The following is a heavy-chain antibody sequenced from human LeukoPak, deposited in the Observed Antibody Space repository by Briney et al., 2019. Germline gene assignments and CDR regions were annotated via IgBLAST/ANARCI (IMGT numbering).Heavy chain of an antibody. V-gene: IGHV1-69*04. CDR1: GGTFSSYA. J-gene: IGHJ4*02. CDR2: IIPILGIA. D-gene: IGHD3-22*01. CDR3: AKCPNYYDSSGYFC. Sequence: SVKVSCKASGGTFSSYAISWVRQAPGQGLEWMGRIIPILGIANYAQKFQGRVTITADKSTSTACMELSSLRSEDTAVYYCAKCPNYYDSSGYFCWGQGTLVTVSS.